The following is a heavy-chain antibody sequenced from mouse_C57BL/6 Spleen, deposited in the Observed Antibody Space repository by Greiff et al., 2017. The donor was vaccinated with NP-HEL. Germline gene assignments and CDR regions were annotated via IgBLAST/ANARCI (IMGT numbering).Heavy chain of an antibody. V-gene: IGHV5-17*01. Sequence: EVNVVESGGGLVKPGGSLKLSCAASGFTFSDYGMHWVRQAPEKGLEWVAYIRSGSSTIYYADTVKGRFTISRDNAKSTLFLQMTSLRSEDTAMYYCARREAYWGQGTLVTVSA. CDR3: ARREAY. CDR1: GFTFSDYG. J-gene: IGHJ3*01. CDR2: IRSGSSTI.